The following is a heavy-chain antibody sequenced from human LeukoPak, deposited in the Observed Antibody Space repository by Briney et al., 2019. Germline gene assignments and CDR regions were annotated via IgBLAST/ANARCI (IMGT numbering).Heavy chain of an antibody. CDR2: ISYDGSNK. CDR1: GFIFSNYA. D-gene: IGHD2-15*01. CDR3: ARVLGGYYYYYGMDV. V-gene: IGHV3-30-3*01. Sequence: GGSLRLSCAASGFIFSNYAIHWVRQAPGKGLEWVAVISYDGSNKYYADSVKGRFTISRDNSKNTLYLQMNSLRAEDTAVYYCARVLGGYYYYYGMDVWGQGTTVTVSS. J-gene: IGHJ6*02.